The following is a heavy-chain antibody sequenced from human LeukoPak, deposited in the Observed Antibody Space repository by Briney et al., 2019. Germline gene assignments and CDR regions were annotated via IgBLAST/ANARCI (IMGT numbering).Heavy chain of an antibody. CDR1: GFTFSSYA. V-gene: IGHV3-23*01. CDR2: ISGSGGST. CDR3: AKDSDYYGSGSYGY. J-gene: IGHJ4*02. Sequence: PGGSLRLSCAASGFTFSSYAMSWVRQAPGKGLEWVSAISGSGGSTYYADSVKGRFTISRDNSKNTLYLQMNSLRAEDTAVYYCAKDSDYYGSGSYGYWGQGTLVTVSS. D-gene: IGHD3-10*01.